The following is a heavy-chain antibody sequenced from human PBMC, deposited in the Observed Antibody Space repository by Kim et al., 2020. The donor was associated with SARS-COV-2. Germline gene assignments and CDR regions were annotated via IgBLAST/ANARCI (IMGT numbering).Heavy chain of an antibody. CDR1: GGSISSSSYY. D-gene: IGHD6-19*01. J-gene: IGHJ4*02. CDR3: ARSSSGWYGDDY. V-gene: IGHV4-39*01. Sequence: SETLSLTCTVSGGSISSSSYYWGWIRQPPGKGLEWIGSIYYSGSTYYNPSLKSRVTISVDTSKNQFSLKLSSVTAADTAVYYCARSSSGWYGDDYWGQGT. CDR2: IYYSGST.